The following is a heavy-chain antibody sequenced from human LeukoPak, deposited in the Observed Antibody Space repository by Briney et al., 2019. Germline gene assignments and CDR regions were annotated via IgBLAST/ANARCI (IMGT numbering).Heavy chain of an antibody. CDR2: IYYSGST. Sequence: SETLSLTCTVSGGSISSGDYYWSWIRQPPGKGLEWIGYIYYSGSTYYNPSLKSRVTISVDTSKNQFSLKLSSVTAADTAVYYCARGYCSSTSCYWPGFDYWGQGTLVTVSS. D-gene: IGHD2-2*01. CDR1: GGSISSGDYY. J-gene: IGHJ4*02. V-gene: IGHV4-30-4*01. CDR3: ARGYCSSTSCYWPGFDY.